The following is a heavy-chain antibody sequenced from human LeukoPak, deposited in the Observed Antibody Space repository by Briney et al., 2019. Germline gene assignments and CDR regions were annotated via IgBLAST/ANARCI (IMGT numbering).Heavy chain of an antibody. CDR1: GYTFTSYY. V-gene: IGHV1-46*01. Sequence: GRSLRLSCKASGYTFTSYYMHWVRQAPGQGLEWMGIINPSGGSTSYAQKFQGRVTMTRDTSTSTVYMELSSLRSDDTAVYYCARDGTPYDYVWGSYRSTDYWGQGTLVTVSS. J-gene: IGHJ4*02. D-gene: IGHD3-16*02. CDR2: INPSGGST. CDR3: ARDGTPYDYVWGSYRSTDY.